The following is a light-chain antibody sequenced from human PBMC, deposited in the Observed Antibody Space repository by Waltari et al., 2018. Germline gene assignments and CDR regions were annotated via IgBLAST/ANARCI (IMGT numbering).Light chain of an antibody. J-gene: IGKJ2*01. CDR1: QTIDVY. Sequence: DIQMTQCPSSLSASVGDTVTISCRASQTIDVYLNWYQQQPGKAPNLLIYAASTLLIGVPSRFSGFGSETEFTLTITGLQPEDFATYYCQQSLDSPYTFGQGTRLEI. CDR2: AAS. V-gene: IGKV1-39*01. CDR3: QQSLDSPYT.